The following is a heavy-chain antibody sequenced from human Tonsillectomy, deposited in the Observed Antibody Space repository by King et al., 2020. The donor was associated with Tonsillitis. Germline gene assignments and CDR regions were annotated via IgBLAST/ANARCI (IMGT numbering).Heavy chain of an antibody. D-gene: IGHD3-16*01. J-gene: IGHJ6*02. CDR3: ASDRFDYFYGMDG. V-gene: IGHV3-21*01. CDR1: GFTFSSYN. Sequence: EVQLVESGGGLVKPGGSLRLSCAASGFTFSSYNMNGVRQAPGKGLEWVSSISSISTYIYYADSVRGRFTISRDSAKNSLYLQMNSMRAEDTAVYYCASDRFDYFYGMDGWGQGTTVTVSS. CDR2: ISSISTYI.